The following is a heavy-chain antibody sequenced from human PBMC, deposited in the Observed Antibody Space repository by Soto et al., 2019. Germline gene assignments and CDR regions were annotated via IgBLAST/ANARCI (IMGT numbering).Heavy chain of an antibody. CDR1: GGSINSGDYY. CDR3: ASVRGGYYYAMDV. CDR2: IYHSGST. D-gene: IGHD3-10*02. J-gene: IGHJ6*02. V-gene: IGHV4-4*02. Sequence: SETLSLTCTVSGGSINSGDYYWSWVRQPPGKGLEWIGEIYHSGSTNYNPSLKSRVTISVDKSKNQFSLKLSSVTAADTAVYYCASVRGGYYYAMDVWGQGTTVTVSS.